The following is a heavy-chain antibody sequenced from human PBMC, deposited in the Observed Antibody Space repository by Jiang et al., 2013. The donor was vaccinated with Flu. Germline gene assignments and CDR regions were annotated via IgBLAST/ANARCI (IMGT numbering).Heavy chain of an antibody. CDR1: GYSITSGYY. Sequence: GPGLVKPSETLSLTCTVSGYSITSGYYWGWIRQPPGKGLEWIGSIYQSGTAYYNPSLKSRVTISVDTSKNDFSLKLHSLTAAYTAVYYCARDSESTGYSDYWGQGILVTVSS. D-gene: IGHD3-9*01. CDR2: IYQSGTA. CDR3: ARDSESTGYSDY. V-gene: IGHV4-38-2*02. J-gene: IGHJ4*02.